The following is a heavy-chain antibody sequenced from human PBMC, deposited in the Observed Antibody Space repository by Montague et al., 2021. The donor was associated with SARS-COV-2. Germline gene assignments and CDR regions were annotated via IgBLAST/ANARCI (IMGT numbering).Heavy chain of an antibody. J-gene: IGHJ4*02. V-gene: IGHV4-59*08. CDR1: GGSFSGYY. CDR3: ARHYSATLPAVY. D-gene: IGHD2-15*01. Sequence: ETLSLTCAVYGGSFSGYYWSWIRQPPGKGLEWIGYIYYSGSTNYNPSLKSRVTISVDTSKNQFSLKVNSVTAADTAVYYCARHYSATLPAVYWGQGTLVTVSS. CDR2: IYYSGST.